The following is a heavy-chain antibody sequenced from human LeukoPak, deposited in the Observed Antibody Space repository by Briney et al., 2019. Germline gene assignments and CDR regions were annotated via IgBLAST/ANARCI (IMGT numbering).Heavy chain of an antibody. CDR2: IYYTGNI. CDR3: ARRVSAFFYGMDV. D-gene: IGHD2-21*01. J-gene: IGHJ6*02. Sequence: LRLSCAASGFPFNTYGMHWVRQPPGKPLEWMAYIYYTGNIDYNPSLKSRVTISMDTSKNQISLRLSSVTAADTAVYYCARRVSAFFYGMDVWGQGTTVTVSS. V-gene: IGHV4-59*01. CDR1: GFPFNTYG.